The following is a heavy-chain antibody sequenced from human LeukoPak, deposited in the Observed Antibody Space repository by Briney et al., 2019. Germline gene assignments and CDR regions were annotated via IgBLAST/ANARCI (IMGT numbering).Heavy chain of an antibody. Sequence: GGSLRLSCAASGFTFSSYVMHWVRQAPEKGLEYVAAISYNGGNTYYADSVKGRFTISRDNSKNTLYLQMGSLGAEDMALYYCTRRPAADTFYSDYWGQGILVTVSS. CDR2: ISYNGGNT. J-gene: IGHJ4*02. V-gene: IGHV3-64*02. CDR3: TRRPAADTFYSDY. CDR1: GFTFSSYV. D-gene: IGHD2-2*01.